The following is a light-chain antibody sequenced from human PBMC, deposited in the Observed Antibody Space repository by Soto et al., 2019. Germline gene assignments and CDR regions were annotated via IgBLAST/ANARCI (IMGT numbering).Light chain of an antibody. CDR3: QQYDSFSST. V-gene: IGKV1-5*01. CDR1: QSISTW. Sequence: IPMTLSASTLSASVGYRVTITCRASQSISTWLAWYQQKQGRAPKLLIYDSSSLESGVPSRFSGSGYGTEFSLTISSLQPDDFATYYCQQYDSFSSTFGQGTRLEIK. J-gene: IGKJ5*01. CDR2: DSS.